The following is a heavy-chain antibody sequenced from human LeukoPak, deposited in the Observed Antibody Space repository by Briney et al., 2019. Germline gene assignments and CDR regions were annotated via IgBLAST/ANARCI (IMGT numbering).Heavy chain of an antibody. CDR1: GGTFSSYA. Sequence: GASVKVSCKASGGTFSSYAISWVRQAPGQGLEWMGGIIPIFGTANYAQKFQGRVTITADESTSTAYMELSSLRSEDTAVYYCATGGVQLWLRTDYWGQGTLVTASS. J-gene: IGHJ4*02. CDR2: IIPIFGTA. CDR3: ATGGVQLWLRTDY. V-gene: IGHV1-69*01. D-gene: IGHD5-18*01.